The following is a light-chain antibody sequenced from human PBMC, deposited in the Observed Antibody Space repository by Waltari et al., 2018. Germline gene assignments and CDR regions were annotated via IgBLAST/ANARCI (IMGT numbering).Light chain of an antibody. CDR2: TAI. CDR3: QQSYSVPIT. Sequence: DIQMTQSPSSLSASVGDRVTITCRASQSISSQLNWYQQKSGRAPKLLISTAITLQSGVPSRFSGSGSGTDFTLTISSLQPEDFATYYCQQSYSVPITFGQGTRLEI. V-gene: IGKV1-39*01. J-gene: IGKJ5*01. CDR1: QSISSQ.